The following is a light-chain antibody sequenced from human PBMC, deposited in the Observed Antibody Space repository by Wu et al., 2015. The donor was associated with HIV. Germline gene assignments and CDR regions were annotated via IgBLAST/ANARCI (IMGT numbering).Light chain of an antibody. Sequence: EIVLTQSPGTLSLSPGERATLFCRASPSVSGTLAWYQQKPGQALRLLIYDASNRATGVPARFSGSGSFTDFTLTISSLEPEDFAVYYCQQRTNWPPSITFGQGTRLDIK. J-gene: IGKJ5*01. CDR2: DAS. CDR3: QQRTNWPPSIT. V-gene: IGKV3-11*01. CDR1: PSVSGT.